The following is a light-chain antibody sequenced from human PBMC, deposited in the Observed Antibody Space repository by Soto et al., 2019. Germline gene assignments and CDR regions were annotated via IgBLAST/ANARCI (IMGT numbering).Light chain of an antibody. CDR3: QQRSNWPPT. CDR2: AAS. Sequence: DIVLTQSPATLSLSPGDRATITCRASQNVGNDLAWYHQKPGKAPRLLIYAASNRDTGVPSRFSGSGSGTDFTLTISSLEPEDFAAYYCQQRSNWPPTFGGGTKVEIK. CDR1: QNVGND. V-gene: IGKV3-11*01. J-gene: IGKJ4*01.